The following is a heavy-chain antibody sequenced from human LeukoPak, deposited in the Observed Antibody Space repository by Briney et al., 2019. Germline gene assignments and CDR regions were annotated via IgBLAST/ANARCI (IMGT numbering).Heavy chain of an antibody. CDR2: IIPIFGTA. V-gene: IGHV1-69*13. J-gene: IGHJ4*02. CDR3: ARDGTIAAAGAHFDY. CDR1: GGTFSSYA. Sequence: SVKVSCKASGGTFSSYAISRVRQAPGQGLEWMGGIIPIFGTANYAQKFQGRVTITADESTSTAYMELSSLRSEDTAVYYCARDGTIAAAGAHFDYWGQGTLVTVSS. D-gene: IGHD6-13*01.